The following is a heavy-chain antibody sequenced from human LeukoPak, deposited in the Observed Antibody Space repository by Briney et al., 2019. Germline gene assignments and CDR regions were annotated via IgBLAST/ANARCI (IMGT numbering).Heavy chain of an antibody. V-gene: IGHV4-38-2*01. Sequence: SETLSLTCAVSGYSISSGYYWGWIRQPPGKGLEWIGSIYHSGSTYYNPSLKSRVTISVDTSKNQFPLKLSSVTAADTAVYYCARVAAAGILNYYYYMVVWGKGTTVTVSS. J-gene: IGHJ6*03. D-gene: IGHD6-13*01. CDR2: IYHSGST. CDR1: GYSISSGYY. CDR3: ARVAAAGILNYYYYMVV.